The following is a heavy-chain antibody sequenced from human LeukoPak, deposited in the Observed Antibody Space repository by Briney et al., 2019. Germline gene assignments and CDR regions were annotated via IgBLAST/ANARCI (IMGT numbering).Heavy chain of an antibody. CDR2: INHSGRT. Sequence: SQSLSLTCVVYGGSFSGDYWSWIRQPPGRWREWIGEINHSGRTNYNPSLKSRVTISVDTSKDQFSLKLSSVTAADTAVYYCAREGFGELSHFDYWGQGTLVTVSS. V-gene: IGHV4-34*01. D-gene: IGHD3-10*01. CDR3: AREGFGELSHFDY. CDR1: GGSFSGDY. J-gene: IGHJ4*02.